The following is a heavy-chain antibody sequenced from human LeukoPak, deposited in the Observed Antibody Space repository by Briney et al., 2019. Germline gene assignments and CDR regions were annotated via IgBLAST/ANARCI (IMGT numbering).Heavy chain of an antibody. D-gene: IGHD3-3*01. CDR1: GYTFSDYA. V-gene: IGHV1-3*01. CDR3: ARGEYYDFWSARNPTIPDAFDI. Sequence: GASVKVSCKASGYTFSDYAMHWVRQAPGQRLEWMGWINAGNGDTKYSQKFQGRVTITWDTSATTAYMELRSLRSDDTAVYYCARGEYYDFWSARNPTIPDAFDIWGQGTMVTVSS. CDR2: INAGNGDT. J-gene: IGHJ3*02.